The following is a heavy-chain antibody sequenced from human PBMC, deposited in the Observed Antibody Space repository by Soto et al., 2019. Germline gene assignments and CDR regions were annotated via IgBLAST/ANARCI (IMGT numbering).Heavy chain of an antibody. CDR1: GFTFRSYA. V-gene: IGHV3-23*01. CDR2: ISGSGGST. Sequence: DVQLLESGGGLVQPGGSLRLSCAASGFTFRSYAMSWVRQAPGKGLEWVSAISGSGGSTYYADPVKGRFTISRDNSKNTLYLQMNSLRAEDTAVYYCAKFRHSSGWVNWFDPWGQGTLVTVSS. J-gene: IGHJ5*02. CDR3: AKFRHSSGWVNWFDP. D-gene: IGHD6-19*01.